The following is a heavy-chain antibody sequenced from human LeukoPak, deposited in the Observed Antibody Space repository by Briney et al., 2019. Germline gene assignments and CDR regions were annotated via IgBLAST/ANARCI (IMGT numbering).Heavy chain of an antibody. CDR3: ARIYGSGWYGGGAFDY. V-gene: IGHV4-59*01. CDR2: IYYSRST. Sequence: SETLSLTCTVSGGSLSSYYWSWLRQPPGNALEWIGYIYYSRSTNYNPSLTSRVTISLDTSKYQFSLKLSSGTAADTAVYYWARIYGSGWYGGGAFDYWGQGTLVTVSS. CDR1: GGSLSSYY. J-gene: IGHJ4*02. D-gene: IGHD6-19*01.